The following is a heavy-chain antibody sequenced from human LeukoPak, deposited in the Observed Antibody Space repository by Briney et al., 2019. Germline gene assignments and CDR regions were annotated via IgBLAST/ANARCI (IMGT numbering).Heavy chain of an antibody. D-gene: IGHD1-26*01. CDR3: ARGVGATRPFDY. J-gene: IGHJ4*02. CDR1: GGSISSYY. CDR2: IYYSGST. V-gene: IGHV4-59*01. Sequence: SETLSLTCTVSGGSISSYYWSWIRQPPGKGLEWIGYIYYSGSTNYNPSLKSRVTISVDTSKNQFSLKLSYVTAADTAVYYCARGVGATRPFDYWGQGALVTVSS.